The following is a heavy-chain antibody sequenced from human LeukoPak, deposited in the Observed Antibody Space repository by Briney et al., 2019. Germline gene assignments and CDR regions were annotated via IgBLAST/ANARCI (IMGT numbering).Heavy chain of an antibody. CDR1: GGTFSSYA. V-gene: IGHV1-69*13. J-gene: IGHJ3*02. D-gene: IGHD3-22*01. CDR2: IIPIFGTA. Sequence: ASVKVSCKASGGTFSSYAISWVRQAPGQGLEWMGGIIPIFGTANYAQKFQGRVTITADESTCTAYMELSSLRSEDTAVYYCARDRPPYYYDSSGYYPDAFDIWGQGTMVTVSS. CDR3: ARDRPPYYYDSSGYYPDAFDI.